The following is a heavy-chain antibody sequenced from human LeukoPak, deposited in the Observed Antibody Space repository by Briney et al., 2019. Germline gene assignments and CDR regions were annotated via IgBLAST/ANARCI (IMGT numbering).Heavy chain of an antibody. Sequence: GGSLRLSCAGSGISFSAYWMHWVRQIPGKGLEWVSRISRDGSTTTYADSVKGRFTISRDNARNTLSLQMNSLRVEDTAVYYCARDSSGGSFDLWGRGTLVTVSS. D-gene: IGHD6-19*01. V-gene: IGHV3-74*03. CDR3: ARDSSGGSFDL. CDR1: GISFSAYW. J-gene: IGHJ2*01. CDR2: ISRDGSTT.